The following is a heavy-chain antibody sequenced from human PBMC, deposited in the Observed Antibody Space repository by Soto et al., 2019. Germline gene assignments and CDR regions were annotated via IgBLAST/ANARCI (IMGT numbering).Heavy chain of an antibody. CDR3: TTDQLAVAGTAYYFDC. D-gene: IGHD6-19*01. J-gene: IGHJ4*02. Sequence: EVQLVESGGSLVKPGKSLRLSCVASGFTFSNAWMSWVRQAPGKGLGWVGRIKSQTDGGTTDYAAPVKGRFNISRDDSKKTLYLQMNSVKTEDTGVYFCTTDQLAVAGTAYYFDCWGQGTLVTVSS. CDR1: GFTFSNAW. CDR2: IKSQTDGGTT. V-gene: IGHV3-15*01.